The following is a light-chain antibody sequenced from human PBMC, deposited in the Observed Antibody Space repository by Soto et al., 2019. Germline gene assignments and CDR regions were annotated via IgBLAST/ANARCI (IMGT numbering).Light chain of an antibody. CDR2: GNS. Sequence: QSVPTQPPSVSGAPGQRVTISCTGSSSNIGAGYDVHWYQQLPGTAPKLLIYGNSNRPSGVPDRFSGSKSGTSASLAITGLQAEDEADYYCQSYDSSLRGSVFGGGTKVTVL. V-gene: IGLV1-40*01. CDR3: QSYDSSLRGSV. CDR1: SSNIGAGYD. J-gene: IGLJ3*02.